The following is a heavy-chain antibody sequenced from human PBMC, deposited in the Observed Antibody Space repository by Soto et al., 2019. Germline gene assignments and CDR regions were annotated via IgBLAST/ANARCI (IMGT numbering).Heavy chain of an antibody. Sequence: SGPTLVNPTQTLTLTCTFSGFSLSTSGVGVGWIRQPPGKALEWLALIYWNDDKRYSPSLQSRLTITKDTSKNQVVLTMTNMVPVDTATYYCAHRIQLWIRAGFDPWDQGTLVTVSS. J-gene: IGHJ5*02. CDR1: GFSLSTSGVG. V-gene: IGHV2-5*01. CDR3: AHRIQLWIRAGFDP. D-gene: IGHD5-18*01. CDR2: IYWNDDK.